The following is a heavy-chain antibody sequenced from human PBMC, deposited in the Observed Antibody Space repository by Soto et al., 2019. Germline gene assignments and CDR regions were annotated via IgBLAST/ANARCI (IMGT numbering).Heavy chain of an antibody. CDR3: ARGGGVGVAGSAAFDM. V-gene: IGHV1-2*02. CDR2: INPATGAA. D-gene: IGHD3-3*01. J-gene: IGHJ3*02. CDR1: GYPVTAYY. Sequence: QLHLVQSGAVVKKPGASVTVSCSASGYPVTAYYMHWVRQAPGRGLEWMGGINPATGAAKNTQTCPGRGTMTRDTSTSTVVMELSGLTSEDTAVFYWARGGGVGVAGSAAFDMWGQGTLVTVSS.